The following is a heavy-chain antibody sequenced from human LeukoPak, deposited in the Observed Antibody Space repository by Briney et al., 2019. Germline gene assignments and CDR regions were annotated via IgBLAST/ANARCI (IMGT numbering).Heavy chain of an antibody. D-gene: IGHD5-24*01. Sequence: VASVKVSCKVSGYTFSGYYMHWLRQAPGQGLEWTGWINPNGGVTNYAQKFQGRVTMTRDTSISTAYMELSRLRSDDTAVYYCARDGGDGYNFYYWGQGTLVTVSS. V-gene: IGHV1-2*02. CDR3: ARDGGDGYNFYY. CDR1: GYTFSGYY. J-gene: IGHJ4*02. CDR2: INPNGGVT.